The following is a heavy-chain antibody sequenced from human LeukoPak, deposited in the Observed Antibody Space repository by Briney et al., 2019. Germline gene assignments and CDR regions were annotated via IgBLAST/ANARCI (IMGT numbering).Heavy chain of an antibody. V-gene: IGHV3-48*03. CDR1: GFTFSSYE. CDR2: ISSSGSTI. CDR3: ARDRHFQIRYSSGWYYFDY. D-gene: IGHD6-19*01. J-gene: IGHJ4*02. Sequence: PGGSLRLSCAASGFTFSSYEMNWVRQAPGKGLEWVSYISSSGSTIYYADSVKGRFTISRDNAKNSLYLQMNSLRAEDTAVYYCARDRHFQIRYSSGWYYFDYWGQGTLVTVSS.